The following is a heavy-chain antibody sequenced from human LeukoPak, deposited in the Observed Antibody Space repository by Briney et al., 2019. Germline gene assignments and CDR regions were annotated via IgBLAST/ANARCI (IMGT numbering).Heavy chain of an antibody. D-gene: IGHD3-9*01. J-gene: IGHJ4*02. V-gene: IGHV3-48*02. Sequence: GGSLRLSCAASGFTFSSYLMSWVRQAPGKGLEWVSYINHNGEMIYYADSVKGRFTISRDTAKKTLYLQMNSLRDDDTALYYCVRDNDWAFHYWGQGTLVTVSS. CDR1: GFTFSSYL. CDR2: INHNGEMI. CDR3: VRDNDWAFHY.